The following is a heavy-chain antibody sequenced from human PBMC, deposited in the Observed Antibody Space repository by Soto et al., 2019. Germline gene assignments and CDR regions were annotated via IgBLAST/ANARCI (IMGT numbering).Heavy chain of an antibody. CDR1: GFTLSAYD. CDR2: LGAADDP. CDR3: ARAYSGRLPRRADYYYAMDV. Sequence: GSLRLSCAASGFTLSAYDMHWVRQAEGKGLEWVSALGAADDPYYLVSVKGRFTISRENAKNSLYLQMNNLRAGDTAVYYCARAYSGRLPRRADYYYAMDVWGQGTTVTVSS. D-gene: IGHD2-15*01. J-gene: IGHJ6*02. V-gene: IGHV3-13*05.